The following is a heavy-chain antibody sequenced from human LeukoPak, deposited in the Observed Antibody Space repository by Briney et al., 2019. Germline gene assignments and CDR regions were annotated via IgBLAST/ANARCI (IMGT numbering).Heavy chain of an antibody. Sequence: SVKVSCKASGGTFSSYAISCVRQAPGQGLEWMGGIIPIFGTANYAQKFQGRVTITADESTSTAYMKLRSLRSEDTAVYYCARLATRDDIDYWGQGTLVTVSS. CDR1: GGTFSSYA. CDR3: ARLATRDDIDY. CDR2: IIPIFGTA. J-gene: IGHJ4*02. V-gene: IGHV1-69*13. D-gene: IGHD1-1*01.